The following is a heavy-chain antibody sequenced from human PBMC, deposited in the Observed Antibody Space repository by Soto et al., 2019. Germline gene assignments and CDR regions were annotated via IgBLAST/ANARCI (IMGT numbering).Heavy chain of an antibody. CDR2: ISVYDGKT. J-gene: IGHJ4*02. V-gene: IGHV1-18*01. CDR3: ARAVPYSVGARLDY. CDR1: GYSFSNYG. D-gene: IGHD1-26*01. Sequence: QVQLLQSGAEVKKPGASVKVSCKVSGYSFSNYGITWVRQAPGQGLEWMGWISVYDGKTAYAQKVQDRVTVTIDTSTSTPYMELRSLRSDDTAVYHCARAVPYSVGARLDYWGQGTLVTVSS.